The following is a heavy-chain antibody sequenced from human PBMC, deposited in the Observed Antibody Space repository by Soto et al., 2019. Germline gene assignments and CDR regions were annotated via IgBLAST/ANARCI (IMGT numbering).Heavy chain of an antibody. Sequence: SETLSLTCTVSGGSISSSSYYWGWIRQPPGKGLEWIGSIYYSGSTYYNPSLKSRVTISVDTSKNQFSLKLSSVTAADTAVYYCARHSYSGYDSPFDYWGQGTLVTVSS. CDR2: IYYSGST. D-gene: IGHD5-12*01. V-gene: IGHV4-39*01. J-gene: IGHJ4*02. CDR1: GGSISSSSYY. CDR3: ARHSYSGYDSPFDY.